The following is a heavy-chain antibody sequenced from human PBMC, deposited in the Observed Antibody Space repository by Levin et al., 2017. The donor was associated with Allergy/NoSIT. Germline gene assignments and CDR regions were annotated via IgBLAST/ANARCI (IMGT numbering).Heavy chain of an antibody. D-gene: IGHD2-2*01. CDR2: IIPIFGTA. Sequence: SVKVSCKASGGTFSSYAISWVRQAPGQGLEWMGGIIPIFGTANYAQKFQGRVTITADESTSTAYMELSSLRSEDTAVYYCARARFIVVVPAAQYGMDVWGQGTTVTVSS. J-gene: IGHJ6*02. V-gene: IGHV1-69*13. CDR1: GGTFSSYA. CDR3: ARARFIVVVPAAQYGMDV.